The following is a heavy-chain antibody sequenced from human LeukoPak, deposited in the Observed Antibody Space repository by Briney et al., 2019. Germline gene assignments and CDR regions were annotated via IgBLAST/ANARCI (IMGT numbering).Heavy chain of an antibody. J-gene: IGHJ4*02. D-gene: IGHD3-16*01. Sequence: GGSLRLSCAASGFTFSSYAMSWVRQAPGKGLERVSAISGSGGSTYYADSVKGRFTISRDNAKNTVYLQMNSLRAEDTAVYYCAKGDGSFDYWGQGTLVTVSS. V-gene: IGHV3-23*01. CDR1: GFTFSSYA. CDR2: ISGSGGST. CDR3: AKGDGSFDY.